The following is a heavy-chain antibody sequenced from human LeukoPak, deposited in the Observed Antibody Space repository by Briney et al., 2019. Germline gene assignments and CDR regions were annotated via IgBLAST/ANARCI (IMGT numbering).Heavy chain of an antibody. CDR2: IYYSGST. Sequence: SETLSLTCTVSGGSISSYYWSWIRQPPGKGLEWIGYIYYSGSTNYNPSLKSRVTISVDTSKNQFSLKLSSVTAADTAVYYCARGSITMVRGVIRIPNWFDPWGQGTLVTVSS. D-gene: IGHD3-10*01. V-gene: IGHV4-59*12. CDR1: GGSISSYY. J-gene: IGHJ5*02. CDR3: ARGSITMVRGVIRIPNWFDP.